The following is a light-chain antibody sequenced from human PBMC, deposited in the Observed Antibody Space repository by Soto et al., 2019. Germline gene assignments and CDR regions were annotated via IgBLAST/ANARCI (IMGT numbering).Light chain of an antibody. CDR2: SSN. J-gene: IGLJ2*01. V-gene: IGLV1-44*01. CDR3: AAWDDSLNGVV. CDR1: SSNIGSNT. Sequence: QSVLTQPPSASGTPGQRVTISCSGSSSNIGSNTVNWYQQVPGTAPKLLIYSSNLRPSGVPDRFSGSKSGTSASLAISGLQSEDEAGYYCAAWDDSLNGVVFGGGTKVTVL.